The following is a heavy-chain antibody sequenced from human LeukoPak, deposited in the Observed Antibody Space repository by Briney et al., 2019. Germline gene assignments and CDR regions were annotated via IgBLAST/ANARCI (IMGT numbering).Heavy chain of an antibody. CDR1: GFTFSSYW. V-gene: IGHV3-7*01. D-gene: IGHD2-2*01. CDR2: IKQDGSEK. Sequence: GGSLRLSCAASGFTFSSYWMSWVRQAPGKGLEWVANIKQDGSEKYYVDSVKGRFTISRDNAKNSLYLQMYSLRAEDTAVYYCARSHQLLGYGMDVWGQGTTVTVSS. J-gene: IGHJ6*02. CDR3: ARSHQLLGYGMDV.